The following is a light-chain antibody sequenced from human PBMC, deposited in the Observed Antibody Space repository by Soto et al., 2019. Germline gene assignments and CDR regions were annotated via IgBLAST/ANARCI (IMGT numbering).Light chain of an antibody. Sequence: DIGLTQSPVTLSVSPGERVTLSCRASQNVNSRYLAWYQQKPGQAPRLLIYGASSRATGIPDRFSGSGSGTDFTLTISRLEPEDFAVYYCQQYGSSFTFGPGTKVDIK. CDR1: QNVNSRY. J-gene: IGKJ3*01. CDR3: QQYGSSFT. V-gene: IGKV3-20*01. CDR2: GAS.